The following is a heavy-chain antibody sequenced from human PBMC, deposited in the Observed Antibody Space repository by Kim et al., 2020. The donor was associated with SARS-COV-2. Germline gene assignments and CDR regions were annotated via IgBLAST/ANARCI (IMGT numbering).Heavy chain of an antibody. CDR3: ARGKPAWYAFAN. Sequence: GGSLRLSCTASGFTVSSNYISWVRQAPGKGLEWVSVIHSAGITYYADSVTGRFTISRDDSKTTLYLQMNSLRAEDTAVYYCARGKPAWYAFANWGEGTL. V-gene: IGHV3-53*01. CDR2: IHSAGIT. CDR1: GFTVSSNY. D-gene: IGHD6-13*01. J-gene: IGHJ4*02.